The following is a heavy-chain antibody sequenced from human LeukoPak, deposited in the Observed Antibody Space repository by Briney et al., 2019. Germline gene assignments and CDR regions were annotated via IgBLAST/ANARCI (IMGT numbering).Heavy chain of an antibody. J-gene: IGHJ1*01. D-gene: IGHD1-26*01. CDR1: GYTFTGYY. Sequence: ASVKVSCKASGYTFTGYYMHWVRQAPGQGLEWMGWINPNSGGTNYAQKFQGRVTITTDESTSTAYMELSSLRSEDTAVYYCARDYPYSGSYYDQSLYFQHWGQGTLVTVSS. CDR3: ARDYPYSGSYYDQSLYFQH. CDR2: INPNSGGT. V-gene: IGHV1-2*02.